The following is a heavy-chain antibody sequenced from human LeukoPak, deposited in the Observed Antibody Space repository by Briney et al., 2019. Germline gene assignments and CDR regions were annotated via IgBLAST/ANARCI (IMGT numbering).Heavy chain of an antibody. J-gene: IGHJ4*02. V-gene: IGHV3-21*01. CDR2: ISSSSSYI. CDR1: GFTFSSYS. CDR3: ARDPTVTTGY. Sequence: PGGSLRLSCAASGFTFSSYSMNWVRQAPGKGLEWVSSISSSSSYIYYADSAKGRFTISRDNAKNSLYLQVNSLRAEDTAVYYCARDPTVTTGYWGQGTLVTVSS. D-gene: IGHD4-11*01.